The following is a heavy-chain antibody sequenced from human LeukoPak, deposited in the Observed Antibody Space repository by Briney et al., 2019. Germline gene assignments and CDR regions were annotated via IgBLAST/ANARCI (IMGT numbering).Heavy chain of an antibody. D-gene: IGHD2-8*01. CDR2: IYYSGST. CDR3: ARDCTSTCAKGEGDY. J-gene: IGHJ4*02. V-gene: IGHV4-39*07. CDR1: GGSISSSSYY. Sequence: SETLSLTCTVSGGSISSSSYYWGWIRQPPGKGLEWIGSIYYSGSTYYNPSLKSRVTISVDTSKNQFSLKLSSVTAADTAVYYCARDCTSTCAKGEGDYWGQGTLVPVSS.